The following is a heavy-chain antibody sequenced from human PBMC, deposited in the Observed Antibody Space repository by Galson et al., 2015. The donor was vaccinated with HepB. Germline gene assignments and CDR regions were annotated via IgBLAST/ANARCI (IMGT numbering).Heavy chain of an antibody. J-gene: IGHJ6*03. CDR3: ASNKIVGATGFYYYYYMDV. D-gene: IGHD1-26*01. CDR2: IIPIFGTA. CDR1: GGTFSSYA. Sequence: SVKVSCKASGGTFSSYAISWVRQAPGQGLEWMGGIIPIFGTANYAQKFQGRVTITADESTSTAYMELSSLRSEDTAVYYCASNKIVGATGFYYYYYMDVWGKGTTVTVSS. V-gene: IGHV1-69*13.